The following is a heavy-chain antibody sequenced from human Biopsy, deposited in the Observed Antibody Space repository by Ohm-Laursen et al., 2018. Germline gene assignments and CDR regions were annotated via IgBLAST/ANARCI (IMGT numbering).Heavy chain of an antibody. CDR1: GVSINGGRYY. CDR2: IFYSANT. J-gene: IGHJ4*02. V-gene: IGHV4-31*03. CDR3: ARLGSGDYFPTFFDF. D-gene: IGHD5-12*01. Sequence: SQTLSLTCTVSGVSINGGRYYWNWIRHHPGKGLEWIGYIFYSANTYYNPSLKSRVTISVDTSKNQFSLKLISVTAADTAVYYCARLGSGDYFPTFFDFWGQGALVTVSS.